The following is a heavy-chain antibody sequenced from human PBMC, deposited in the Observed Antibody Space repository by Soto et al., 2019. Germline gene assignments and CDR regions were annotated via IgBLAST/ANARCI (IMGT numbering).Heavy chain of an antibody. CDR2: ISGSGGST. V-gene: IGHV3-23*01. J-gene: IGHJ6*02. CDR1: GFTFSSYA. CDR3: AKDQVPWITILLDV. Sequence: PGGSLRLSCAASGFTFSSYAMSWVRQAPGKGLEWVSAISGSGGSTYYADSVKGRFTISRDNSKNTLYLQMNSLRAEDTAVYYCAKDQVPWITILLDVWGQGTTVTVSS. D-gene: IGHD3-3*01.